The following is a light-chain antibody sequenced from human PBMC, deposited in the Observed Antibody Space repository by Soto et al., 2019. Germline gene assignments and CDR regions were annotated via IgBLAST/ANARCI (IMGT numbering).Light chain of an antibody. CDR2: GAS. CDR3: QQSNNWPDT. V-gene: IGKV3-15*01. J-gene: IGKJ4*01. CDR1: QSVSSN. Sequence: EIVLTQSPDTLYVSPGEGATLSCRASQSVSSNLAWYQQKPGQAPRLLIYGASTRATGIPARFSGSGSGTEFTLTISSLQSEDFAVYYCQQSNNWPDTFGGGTKVDIK.